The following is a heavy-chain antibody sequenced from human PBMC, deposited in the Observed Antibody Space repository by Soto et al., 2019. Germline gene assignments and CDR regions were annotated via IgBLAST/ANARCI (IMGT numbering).Heavy chain of an antibody. Sequence: GGSLRRACACSGFTFGDYAMSWSRQAPGKGLEWVGVIRSKAYGETTDYAASVKGRFTILRDDSKSIAYLQMNSLQSEDTGVYYCTRYTYTSRYSYYGMDVWGHGTTVTVSS. CDR1: GFTFGDYA. J-gene: IGHJ6*02. D-gene: IGHD2-2*01. CDR2: IRSKAYGETT. CDR3: TRYTYTSRYSYYGMDV. V-gene: IGHV3-49*03.